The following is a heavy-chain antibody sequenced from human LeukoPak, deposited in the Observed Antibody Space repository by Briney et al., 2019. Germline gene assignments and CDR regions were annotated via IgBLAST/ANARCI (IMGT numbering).Heavy chain of an antibody. V-gene: IGHV4-34*01. CDR2: INHSGST. CDR1: GGSFSGYY. CDR3: ARGAGGSGRSDAFDI. Sequence: SETLSLTCAVYGGSFSGYYWSWIRQPPGKGLEWIGEINHSGSTNYNPSLKSRVTISVDTSKNQFSLKLSSVTAADTAVYYCARGAGGSGRSDAFDIWGQGTMVTVSS. D-gene: IGHD3-10*01. J-gene: IGHJ3*02.